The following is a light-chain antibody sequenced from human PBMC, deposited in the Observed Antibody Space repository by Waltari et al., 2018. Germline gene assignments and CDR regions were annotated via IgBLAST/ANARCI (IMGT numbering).Light chain of an antibody. V-gene: IGKV1-39*01. J-gene: IGKJ1*01. CDR2: TTS. CDR1: QTISNY. CDR3: QQYNNYTPKT. Sequence: DIQMTQSPSSLSASVGDRVTITCRASQTISNYLNWYQQKPGKAPKLLIYTTSTLQSGVPSRFSGSGSGTDFTLTISSLQPEDFATYFCQQYNNYTPKTFGQGTKVDIK.